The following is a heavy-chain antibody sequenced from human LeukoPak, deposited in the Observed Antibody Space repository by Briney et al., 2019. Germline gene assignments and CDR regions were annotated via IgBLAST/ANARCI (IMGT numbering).Heavy chain of an antibody. D-gene: IGHD3-10*01. V-gene: IGHV3-20*04. CDR2: INWNGGST. CDR3: AKGYYGSGSYGWFDP. CDR1: GFTFDDYG. Sequence: GGSLRLSCAASGFTFDDYGMSWVRQAPGKGLEWVSGINWNGGSTGYADSVKGRFTISRDNSKNTLYLHMNSLRAEDTAVYYCAKGYYGSGSYGWFDPWGQGTLVTVSS. J-gene: IGHJ5*02.